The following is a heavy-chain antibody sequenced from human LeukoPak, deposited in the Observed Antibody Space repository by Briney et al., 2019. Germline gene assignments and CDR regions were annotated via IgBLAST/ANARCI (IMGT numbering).Heavy chain of an antibody. V-gene: IGHV4-61*01. Sequence: SETLSLTCTVSGYSISSGYYWAWIRQPPGKGLEWIGYIYYSESTNYNPSLKSRVTISIDPSKTQFSLRLNSVTAADTAVYFCARGEMATVFLWGQGTLVTVSS. CDR1: GYSISSGYY. D-gene: IGHD5-24*01. CDR3: ARGEMATVFL. J-gene: IGHJ4*02. CDR2: IYYSEST.